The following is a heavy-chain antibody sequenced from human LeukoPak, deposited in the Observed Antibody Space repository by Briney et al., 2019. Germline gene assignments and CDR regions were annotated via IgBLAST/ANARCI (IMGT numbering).Heavy chain of an antibody. CDR1: GYTFTSYG. D-gene: IGHD3-22*01. Sequence: SVKVSCKASGYTFTSYGISWVRQAPGQGLEWMGWISAYNGNTNYAQKLQGRVTMTTDTSTSTAYMELRSLRSDDTAVYYCARCNGYRYAYYYDSSGYYEGYYFDYWGQGTLVTVSS. CDR3: ARCNGYRYAYYYDSSGYYEGYYFDY. V-gene: IGHV1-18*01. J-gene: IGHJ4*02. CDR2: ISAYNGNT.